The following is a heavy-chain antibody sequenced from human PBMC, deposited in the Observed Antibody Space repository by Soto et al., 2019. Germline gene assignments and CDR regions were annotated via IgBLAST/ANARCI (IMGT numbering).Heavy chain of an antibody. Sequence: EVQLVESGGGSIQPGGSLRLSCAASGFTVSSNYMSWVRQAPGKGLEWVSVIYSGGSTYYADSVKGRFTICRDNSKNTLYLQMNSLRAEDTAVYYCARDRVESGYPEYFQHWGQGTLVTVSS. J-gene: IGHJ1*01. V-gene: IGHV3-53*01. CDR3: ARDRVESGYPEYFQH. CDR2: IYSGGST. D-gene: IGHD3-22*01. CDR1: GFTVSSNY.